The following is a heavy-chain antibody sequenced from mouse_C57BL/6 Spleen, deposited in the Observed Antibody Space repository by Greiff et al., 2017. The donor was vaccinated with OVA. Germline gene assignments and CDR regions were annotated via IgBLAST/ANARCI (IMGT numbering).Heavy chain of an antibody. V-gene: IGHV1-18*01. CDR1: GYTFTDYN. J-gene: IGHJ3*01. Sequence: EVKLQQSGPELVKPGASVKIPCKASGYTFTDYNMDWVKQSHGKSLEWIGDINPNNGGTIYNQKFKGKATLTVDKSSSTAYMELRSLTSEDTAVYYCARPLYYGSSYGFAYWGQGTLVTVSA. CDR2: INPNNGGT. CDR3: ARPLYYGSSYGFAY. D-gene: IGHD1-1*01.